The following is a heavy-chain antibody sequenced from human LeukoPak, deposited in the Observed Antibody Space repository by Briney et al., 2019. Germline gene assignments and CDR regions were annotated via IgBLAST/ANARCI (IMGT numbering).Heavy chain of an antibody. J-gene: IGHJ4*02. V-gene: IGHV4-30-2*01. Sequence: PSQTLSLTCAVSGGSISSGGYSWSWIRQPPGKGLEWIGYIYQSGSTYYNPSLKSRVTISVDRSKNQFSLKLSSVTAADTAVYYCARYITMVRGSITPSGFDYWGQGTLVTVSS. CDR2: IYQSGST. CDR1: GGSISSGGYS. CDR3: ARYITMVRGSITPSGFDY. D-gene: IGHD3-10*01.